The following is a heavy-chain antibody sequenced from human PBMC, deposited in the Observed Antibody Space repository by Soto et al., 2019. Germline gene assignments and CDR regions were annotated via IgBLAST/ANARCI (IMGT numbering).Heavy chain of an antibody. V-gene: IGHV4-39*01. CDR2: IYYSGSS. CDR1: GGSISSSSYY. D-gene: IGHD3-10*01. Sequence: QLQLQELGPGLVKPSETLSLTCSVSGGSISSSSYYWGWIRQPPGKGLEWIGSIYYSGSSYYNPSLKGRVTLPVDTSENKFSLRLSSVTAADTAVYYCATITRAYYMDVWGKGTTVTVSS. CDR3: ATITRAYYMDV. J-gene: IGHJ6*03.